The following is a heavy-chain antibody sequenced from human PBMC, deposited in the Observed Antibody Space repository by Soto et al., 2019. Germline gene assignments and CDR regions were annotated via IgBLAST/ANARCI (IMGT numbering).Heavy chain of an antibody. J-gene: IGHJ6*02. CDR1: GYTFTGYY. D-gene: IGHD3-16*01. CDR3: ARDRPIRSHLGYYYYGMDV. V-gene: IGHV1-2*04. CDR2: INPNSGGT. Sequence: ASVKVSCKASGYTFTGYYMHWVRQAPGQGLEWMGWINPNSGGTNYAQKFQGWVTMTRDTSISTAYMELSRLRSDDTAVYYCARDRPIRSHLGYYYYGMDVWGQGTTVTVPS.